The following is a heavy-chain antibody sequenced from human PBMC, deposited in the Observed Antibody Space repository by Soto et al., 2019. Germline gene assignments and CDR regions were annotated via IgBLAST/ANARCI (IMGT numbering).Heavy chain of an antibody. CDR3: ARWPEKGRFDP. CDR1: GFTFNTYA. CDR2: ISVSGIIT. J-gene: IGHJ5*02. Sequence: LRLSCAASGFTFNTYAMNWVRQAPGKGLEWVAEISVSGIITYYAPSVKGRFTISSDSSKNTLYLQMYSLRSEDTAVYYCARWPEKGRFDPWGQGTLVTVSS. D-gene: IGHD3-10*01. V-gene: IGHV3-23*01.